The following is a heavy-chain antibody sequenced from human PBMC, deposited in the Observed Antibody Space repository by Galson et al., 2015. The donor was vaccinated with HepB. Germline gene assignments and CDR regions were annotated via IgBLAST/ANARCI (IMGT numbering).Heavy chain of an antibody. J-gene: IGHJ5*02. V-gene: IGHV1-69*08. CDR1: GGTFTSDT. Sequence: SVKVSCKASGGTFTSDTFSWVRQAPGHRLEWMGRIIPFLATASYAQKFKGRVTFSADTSTSTAYMELSRLRSEDTGVYFCARESLPGSFNKNWFDPWGQGTLVTVSS. CDR2: IIPFLATA. CDR3: ARESLPGSFNKNWFDP. D-gene: IGHD3-10*01.